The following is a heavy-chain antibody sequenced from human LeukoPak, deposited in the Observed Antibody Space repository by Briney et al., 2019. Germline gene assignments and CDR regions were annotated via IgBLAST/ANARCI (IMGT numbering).Heavy chain of an antibody. Sequence: PGGSLRLSCAASGFTFSSYAMSWVRQAPGKGLEWVSAISGSGGSTYYADSVKGRFTISRDNSKNTLYLQMNSLRAEDTAVYYCAREGFYDFWSGTNWFDPWGQGTLVTVSS. V-gene: IGHV3-23*01. J-gene: IGHJ5*02. CDR2: ISGSGGST. D-gene: IGHD3-3*01. CDR1: GFTFSSYA. CDR3: AREGFYDFWSGTNWFDP.